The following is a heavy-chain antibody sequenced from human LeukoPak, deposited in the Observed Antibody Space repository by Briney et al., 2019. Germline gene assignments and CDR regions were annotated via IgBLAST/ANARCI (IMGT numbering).Heavy chain of an antibody. CDR1: GGSITHYY. Sequence: SETLSLICTVSGGSITHYYWSWIRQPPGKGLEWIGYIHYSGSTNYNPSLKTRVTISVDTSKNQFSLKLSSVTAADTAVYYCARHWEASSWYVDYWGQGTLVTVSS. CDR2: IHYSGST. CDR3: ARHWEASSWYVDY. V-gene: IGHV4-59*08. D-gene: IGHD6-13*01. J-gene: IGHJ4*02.